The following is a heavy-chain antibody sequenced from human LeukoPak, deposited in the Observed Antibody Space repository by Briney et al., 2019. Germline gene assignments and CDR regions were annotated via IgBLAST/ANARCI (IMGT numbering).Heavy chain of an antibody. CDR2: INYSGST. CDR3: ARDKSISVRGWFDP. J-gene: IGHJ5*02. D-gene: IGHD3-10*01. CDR1: GGSISSYY. Sequence: PSETLSLTCTVSGGSISSYYWSWIRQPPGKGLEWIGYINYSGSTNYNPSLKSRVTISVDTSKNQFSLKLSSVTAADTAVYYCARDKSISVRGWFDPWGQGTLVTVSS. V-gene: IGHV4-59*01.